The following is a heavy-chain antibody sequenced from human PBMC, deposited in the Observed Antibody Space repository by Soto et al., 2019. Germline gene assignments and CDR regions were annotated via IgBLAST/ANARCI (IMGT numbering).Heavy chain of an antibody. Sequence: SGRTLDNHTHTLTVTCTFSGFSLITSGVVVGWIRRPPGKALEWLAPIYWNDDNRYSPSLKSRLTITKDTSKNQVVLTMTNIDPVDTATYYCAHRPDYGDPFDYWGQGTLVTVSS. CDR3: AHRPDYGDPFDY. V-gene: IGHV2-5*01. D-gene: IGHD4-17*01. CDR2: IYWNDDN. J-gene: IGHJ4*02. CDR1: GFSLITSGVV.